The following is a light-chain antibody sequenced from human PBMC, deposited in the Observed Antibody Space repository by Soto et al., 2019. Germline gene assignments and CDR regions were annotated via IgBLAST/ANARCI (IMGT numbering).Light chain of an antibody. V-gene: IGLV1-40*01. J-gene: IGLJ3*02. CDR1: SSNIGAGYD. CDR3: QADDSSLSAWV. CDR2: ANS. Sequence: QAVVTQPPSVSGAPGQRVTISCTESSSNIGAGYDVHWYQQLPGTAPKLLIYANSNRSTGVPDRFSGSKSGTSASLAITGLQAEDEADYYCQADDSSLSAWVFGRGTKLTVL.